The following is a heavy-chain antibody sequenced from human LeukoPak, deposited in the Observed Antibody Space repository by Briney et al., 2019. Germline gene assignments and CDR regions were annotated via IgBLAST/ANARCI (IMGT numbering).Heavy chain of an antibody. CDR3: ARDTTMVRGGRYYYMDV. D-gene: IGHD3-10*01. Sequence: ASVKVSCKASGYTFTGYYMHWVRQAPGQGLEWMGWINPNSGGTNYAPKFQGRVTMTRDTSISTAYMELSRLRSDDTAVYYCARDTTMVRGGRYYYMDVWGKGTTVTVSS. CDR2: INPNSGGT. V-gene: IGHV1-2*02. CDR1: GYTFTGYY. J-gene: IGHJ6*03.